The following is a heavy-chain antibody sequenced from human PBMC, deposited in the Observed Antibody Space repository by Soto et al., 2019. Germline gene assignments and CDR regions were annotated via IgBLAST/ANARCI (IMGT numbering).Heavy chain of an antibody. V-gene: IGHV1-58*01. CDR3: AAVMEWLPYYFDY. CDR1: GFTFTSSA. J-gene: IGHJ4*02. Sequence: ASVKVSCKASGFTFTSSAVQWVRQARGQRLEWIGWIVVGSGNTNYAQKFQERVTITRDMSTSTAYMELSSLRSEDTAVYYCAAVMEWLPYYFDYWGQGTLVTVSS. D-gene: IGHD5-12*01. CDR2: IVVGSGNT.